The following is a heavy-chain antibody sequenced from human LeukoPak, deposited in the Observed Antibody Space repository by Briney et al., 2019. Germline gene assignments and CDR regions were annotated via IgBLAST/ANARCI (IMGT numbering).Heavy chain of an antibody. CDR2: IYPGDSDT. CDR3: ARHDNGGLVRGVIPADALDI. J-gene: IGHJ3*02. V-gene: IGHV5-51*01. D-gene: IGHD3-10*01. Sequence: HGESLKISCKGSGYSFTSYWIGWVRQMPGKGLEWMGIIYPGDSDTRYSPSFQGQVTISADKSISIAYLQWSSLKASDTAIYYCARHDNGGLVRGVIPADALDIWGQGTMVTVSS. CDR1: GYSFTSYW.